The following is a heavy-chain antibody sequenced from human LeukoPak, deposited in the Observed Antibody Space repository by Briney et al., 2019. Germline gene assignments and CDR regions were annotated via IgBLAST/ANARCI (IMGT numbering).Heavy chain of an antibody. CDR3: ARQAAAGIY. Sequence: GESLKISCKGSGYRLTSYWIGWGRQMPGKGLEWMGIIYPGDSDTRYSPSFQGQVTISADKSISTAYLQWRSLKASDSAMYYCARQAAAGIYWGQGTLVTVSS. CDR1: GYRLTSYW. D-gene: IGHD2-2*01. CDR2: IYPGDSDT. V-gene: IGHV5-51*01. J-gene: IGHJ4*02.